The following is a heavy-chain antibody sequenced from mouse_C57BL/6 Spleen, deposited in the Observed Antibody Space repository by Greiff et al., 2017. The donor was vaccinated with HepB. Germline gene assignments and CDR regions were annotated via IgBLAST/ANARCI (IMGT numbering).Heavy chain of an antibody. V-gene: IGHV1-81*01. J-gene: IGHJ3*01. CDR2: IYPRSGNT. Sequence: VKLVESGAELARPGASVKLSCKASGYTFTSYGISWVKQRTGQGLEWIGEIYPRSGNTYYNEKFKGKATLTADKSSSTAYMELRSLTSEDSAVYFCARRGYGSRVFAYWGQGTLVTVSA. CDR3: ARRGYGSRVFAY. D-gene: IGHD1-1*01. CDR1: GYTFTSYG.